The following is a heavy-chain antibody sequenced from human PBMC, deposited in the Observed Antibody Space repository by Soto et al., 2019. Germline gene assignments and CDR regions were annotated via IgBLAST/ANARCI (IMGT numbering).Heavy chain of an antibody. J-gene: IGHJ4*02. D-gene: IGHD2-21*02. CDR1: GGSFSGYY. CDR2: INHSGST. V-gene: IGHV4-34*01. Sequence: PSETLSLTCAVYGGSFSGYYWNWIRQPPGKGLEWIGEINHSGSTNYNPSLKSRVTISVDKSKNQFSLKLSSVTAADTAVYYCARARAYCGGDCSYYFDYWGQGTLVTVSS. CDR3: ARARAYCGGDCSYYFDY.